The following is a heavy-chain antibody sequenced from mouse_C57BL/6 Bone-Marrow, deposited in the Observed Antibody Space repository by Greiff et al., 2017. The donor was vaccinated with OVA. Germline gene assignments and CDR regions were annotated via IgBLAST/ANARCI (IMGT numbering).Heavy chain of an antibody. CDR1: GFTFSSYA. Sequence: EVKLMESGGGLVKPGGSLKLSCAASGFTFSSYAMSWVRQTPEKRLEWVATISDGGSYTYYPDNVKGRFPISRDNAKNNLYLQMSHLKSEDTAMYYCARGITTVVATGYFDVWGTGTTVTVSS. CDR2: ISDGGSYT. CDR3: ARGITTVVATGYFDV. V-gene: IGHV5-4*03. J-gene: IGHJ1*03. D-gene: IGHD1-1*01.